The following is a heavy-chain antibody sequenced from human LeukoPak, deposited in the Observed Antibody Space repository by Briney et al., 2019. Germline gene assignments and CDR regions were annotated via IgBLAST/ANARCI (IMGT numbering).Heavy chain of an antibody. D-gene: IGHD5-18*01. CDR3: ARDTGGGYSCYDC. CDR1: GFTFSSYS. J-gene: IGHJ4*02. V-gene: IGHV3-7*01. Sequence: GGSLRLSCEASGFTFSSYSMNWVRQAPGKGLEWVANIKQDGSEKYYVDSVKGRFTISRDNAKNSLYLQMNSLRAEDTAVYYCARDTGGGYSCYDCWGQGTLVTVSS. CDR2: IKQDGSEK.